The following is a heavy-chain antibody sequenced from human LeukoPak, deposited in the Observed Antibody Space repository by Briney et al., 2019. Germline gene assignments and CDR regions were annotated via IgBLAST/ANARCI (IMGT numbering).Heavy chain of an antibody. J-gene: IGHJ4*02. CDR2: IYYSGST. V-gene: IGHV4-59*01. CDR1: DGSINSYY. D-gene: IGHD6-19*01. CDR3: ASSRTSSGWSLIDY. Sequence: LATLPLTCTVSDGSINSYYWSWIRQPPGKGLEWVGYIYYSGSTNYKPSLKRRVTISVDTSKNQFSLKVSSVTAADTAVYYCASSRTSSGWSLIDYWGQGALVTVSS.